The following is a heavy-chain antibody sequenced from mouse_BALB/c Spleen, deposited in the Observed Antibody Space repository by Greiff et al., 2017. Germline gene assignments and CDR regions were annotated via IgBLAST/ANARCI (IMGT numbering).Heavy chain of an antibody. Sequence: DVHLVESGGGLVQPGGSLRLSCATSGFTFTDYYMSWVRQPPGKALEWLGFIRNKANGYTTEYSASVKGRFTISRDNSQSILYLQMNTLRAEDSATYYCARDTPGDYWGQGTSVTVSS. CDR3: ARDTPGDY. CDR1: GFTFTDYY. V-gene: IGHV7-3*02. J-gene: IGHJ4*01. CDR2: IRNKANGYTT.